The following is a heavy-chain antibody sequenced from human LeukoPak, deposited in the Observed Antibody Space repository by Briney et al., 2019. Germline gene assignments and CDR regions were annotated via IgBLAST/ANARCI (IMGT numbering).Heavy chain of an antibody. Sequence: PGGSLRLSCAASGFTFSSYGMHWVRQAPGKGLEWVSVIYSGGSTYYADSVKGRFTISRDNSKNTLYLQMNSLRAEDTAVYYCASGITGTYFDYWGQGTLVTVSS. J-gene: IGHJ4*02. CDR3: ASGITGTYFDY. CDR1: GFTFSSYG. D-gene: IGHD1-7*01. CDR2: IYSGGST. V-gene: IGHV3-53*01.